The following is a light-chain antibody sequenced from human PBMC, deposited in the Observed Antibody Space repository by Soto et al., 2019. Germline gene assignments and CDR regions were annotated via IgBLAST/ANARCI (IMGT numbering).Light chain of an antibody. J-gene: IGKJ1*01. CDR1: QSISSW. CDR2: DAS. Sequence: DIQMTQSPSTLSASVGDRVTITCRASQSISSWLAWYQQKPGKAPKLLIYDASSLESGVPSRFSGSGSGTEFTLTISRLQPDDFAAYYCQQYNSYQGTFGQGTKVEV. CDR3: QQYNSYQGT. V-gene: IGKV1-5*01.